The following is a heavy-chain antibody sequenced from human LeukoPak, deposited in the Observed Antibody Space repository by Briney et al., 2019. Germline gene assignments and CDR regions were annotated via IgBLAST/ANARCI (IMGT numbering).Heavy chain of an antibody. V-gene: IGHV3-20*04. CDR1: AFTFDDYG. Sequence: GGSLRLSCAASAFTFDDYGMSWVRHAPGKGLEWVSGITWNGGSTGYAGAVKGRFTISRDNAKNTLYLQMNSLRAEDTAVYYCAREGYYYYMDVWGKGTTVTVSS. CDR2: ITWNGGST. CDR3: AREGYYYYMDV. J-gene: IGHJ6*03.